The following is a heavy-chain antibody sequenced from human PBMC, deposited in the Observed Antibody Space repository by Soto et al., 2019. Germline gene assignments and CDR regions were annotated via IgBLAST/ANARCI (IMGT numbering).Heavy chain of an antibody. CDR3: AKVVFCSGGSCYSDDAFDI. CDR2: ISSDGSNK. J-gene: IGHJ3*02. V-gene: IGHV3-30*18. Sequence: QVQLVESGGGVVQPGRSLRLSCAASGFTFSSYGMHWVRQAPGKGLEWVALISSDGSNKYYEDSVKGRFTISRDNSKNTLYLQLNSLRAEDTAVYYCAKVVFCSGGSCYSDDAFDIWGQGTMVTVSS. D-gene: IGHD2-15*01. CDR1: GFTFSSYG.